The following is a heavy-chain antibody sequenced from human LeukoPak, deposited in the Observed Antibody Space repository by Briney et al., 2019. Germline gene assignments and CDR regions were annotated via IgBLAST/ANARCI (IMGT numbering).Heavy chain of an antibody. CDR2: ISGSGGST. V-gene: IGHV3-23*01. D-gene: IGHD5-18*01. CDR1: GLTFSSYA. Sequence: GGSLRLSCAASGLTFSSYAMSWVRQAPGKGLEWVSAISGSGGSTYYADSVKGRFTISRDNSKNTLYLQMNSLRAEDTAVYYCAKFRGYSYGPIGYWGQGTLVTVSS. CDR3: AKFRGYSYGPIGY. J-gene: IGHJ4*02.